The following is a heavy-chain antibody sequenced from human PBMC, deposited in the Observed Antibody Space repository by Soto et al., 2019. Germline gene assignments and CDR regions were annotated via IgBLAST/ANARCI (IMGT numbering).Heavy chain of an antibody. CDR1: GFTFSSYS. CDR3: ASYLGYYYDSSGFPAAVY. D-gene: IGHD3-22*01. V-gene: IGHV3-21*01. J-gene: IGHJ4*02. Sequence: GGSLRLSCAASGFTFSSYSMNWVRQAPGKGLEWVSSISSSSSYIYYADSVKGRFTISRDNAKNSLYLQMNSLRAEDTAVYYCASYLGYYYDSSGFPAAVYWGQGTLVTV. CDR2: ISSSSSYI.